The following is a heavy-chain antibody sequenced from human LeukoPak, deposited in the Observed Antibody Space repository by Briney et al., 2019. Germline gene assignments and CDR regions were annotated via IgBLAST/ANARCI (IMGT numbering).Heavy chain of an antibody. Sequence: SVKVSCKASGGTFGSYAISWVRQAPGQGLEWMGGIIPIFGTANYAQKFQGRVTITADESTSTAYMELSSLRSEDTAVYYCARVDTAMWYFDYWGQGTLVTVSS. V-gene: IGHV1-69*13. CDR2: IIPIFGTA. D-gene: IGHD5-18*01. CDR3: ARVDTAMWYFDY. CDR1: GGTFGSYA. J-gene: IGHJ4*02.